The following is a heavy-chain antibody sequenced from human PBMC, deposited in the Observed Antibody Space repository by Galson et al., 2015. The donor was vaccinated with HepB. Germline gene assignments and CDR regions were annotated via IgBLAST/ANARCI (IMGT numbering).Heavy chain of an antibody. CDR1: GFTFSSYA. D-gene: IGHD6-13*01. CDR3: ANSINWDIYFQH. Sequence: SLRLSCAASGFTFSSYAMSWVRQAPGKGLEWVSTIRGNGDTTHYADSVKGRFILSRDNSKNTLYLQMNSLRAEDTAVYYCANSINWDIYFQHWGQGTLVTVSS. V-gene: IGHV3-23*01. J-gene: IGHJ1*01. CDR2: IRGNGDTT.